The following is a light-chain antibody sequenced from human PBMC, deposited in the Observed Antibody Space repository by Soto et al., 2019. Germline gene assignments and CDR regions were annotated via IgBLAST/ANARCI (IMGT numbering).Light chain of an antibody. CDR1: QSVSSN. CDR2: GPS. V-gene: IGKV3-15*01. J-gene: IGKJ1*01. Sequence: EIVMTQSPGTLSVSPGERATLSCRASQSVSSNLAWYQQKPGQAPRLLIYGPSTRATGIPARFSGSGSGTAFTLTITSLQSEDFAVYYCQQYNNWPRTFGQGTKVEIK. CDR3: QQYNNWPRT.